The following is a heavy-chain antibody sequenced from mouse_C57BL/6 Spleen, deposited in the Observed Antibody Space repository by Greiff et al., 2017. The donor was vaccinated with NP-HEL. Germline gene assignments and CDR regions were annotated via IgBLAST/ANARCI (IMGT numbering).Heavy chain of an antibody. V-gene: IGHV1-19*01. CDR3: ARSGEGWYFDV. J-gene: IGHJ1*03. Sequence: EVQLQQSGPVLVKPGASVKMSCKASGYTFTDYYMNWVKQSHGKSLEWIGVINPYNGGTSYNQKFKGKATLTVDKSSSTAYMELNSLTSEDSAVYYCARSGEGWYFDVWGTGTTVTVSS. CDR1: GYTFTDYY. CDR2: INPYNGGT.